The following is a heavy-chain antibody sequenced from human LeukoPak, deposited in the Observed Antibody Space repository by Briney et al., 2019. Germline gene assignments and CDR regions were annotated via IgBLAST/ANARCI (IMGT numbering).Heavy chain of an antibody. J-gene: IGHJ4*02. CDR2: VYSSGVG. Sequence: SETLSLTCTVSGGSITGYYWNWIRQPAGQGLEWLGRVYSSGVGNYNPSLTSRVTMSVDTSKNQFSLKLTSLTAADTAVYYCGRGDFLKEIDSGVYFVYGAQGPWVTVPS. CDR3: GRGDFLKEIDSGVYFVY. V-gene: IGHV4-4*07. D-gene: IGHD3-22*01. CDR1: GGSITGYY.